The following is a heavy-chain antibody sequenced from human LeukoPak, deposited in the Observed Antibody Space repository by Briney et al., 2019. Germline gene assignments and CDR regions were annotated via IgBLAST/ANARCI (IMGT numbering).Heavy chain of an antibody. D-gene: IGHD3-10*01. J-gene: IGHJ4*02. CDR1: GFTFNTFV. Sequence: GGSLRLSCAPSGFTFNTFVMSWVRQAPGKGLEWVSVIYSGGSTYYADSVKGRFTISRDNSKNTLYLQMNSLRAEDTAVYYCARAGGSGSYNFDYWGQGTLVTVSS. V-gene: IGHV3-53*01. CDR3: ARAGGSGSYNFDY. CDR2: IYSGGST.